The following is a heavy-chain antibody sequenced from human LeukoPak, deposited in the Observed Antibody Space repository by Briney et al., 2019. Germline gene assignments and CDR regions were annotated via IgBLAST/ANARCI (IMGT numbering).Heavy chain of an antibody. CDR1: GFIFSSYE. J-gene: IGHJ4*02. CDR2: ITSSGTTI. V-gene: IGHV3-48*03. Sequence: GGSLRLSCAASGFIFSSYEMNWVRQAPGKGLQWVSYITSSGTTIYYADSVKGRFTVSRDNAKNTLFLQMNSLRADDTAIYYCAKSGLNRFDYWGQGTLVTVSS. D-gene: IGHD2-15*01. CDR3: AKSGLNRFDY.